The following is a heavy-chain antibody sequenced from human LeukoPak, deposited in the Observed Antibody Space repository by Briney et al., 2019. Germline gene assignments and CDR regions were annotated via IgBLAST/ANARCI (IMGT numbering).Heavy chain of an antibody. D-gene: IGHD3-10*01. CDR1: GYSFISYW. CDR3: VLWFGESFPFDP. J-gene: IGHJ5*02. V-gene: IGHV5-10-1*01. CDR2: IDPSDSYT. Sequence: GESLKISCKGSGYSFISYWISWVRQMPGKGLEWMGRIDPSDSYTNYSPSFQGHVTISADKSISTAYLQWSSLKASDTAMYYCVLWFGESFPFDPWGQGTLVTVSS.